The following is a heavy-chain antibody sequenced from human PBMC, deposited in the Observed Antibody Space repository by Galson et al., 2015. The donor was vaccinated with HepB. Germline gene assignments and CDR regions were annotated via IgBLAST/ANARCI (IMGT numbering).Heavy chain of an antibody. V-gene: IGHV1-69*10. CDR2: IIPMFGVT. CDR3: ARASMDGYDWGWGMTGDYFDY. J-gene: IGHJ4*02. CDR1: GGTFSGTFSNSS. Sequence: SVKVSCKASGGTFSGTFSNSSINWVRLAPGQGLEWMGGIIPMFGVTHFAQKFQDRVTITADKSTSTAYMELSSLRSEDTAVYYCARASMDGYDWGWGMTGDYFDYWGQGTLVTVSS. D-gene: IGHD5-12*01.